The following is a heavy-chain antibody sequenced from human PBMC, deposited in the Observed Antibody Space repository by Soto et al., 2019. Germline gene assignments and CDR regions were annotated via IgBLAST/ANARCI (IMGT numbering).Heavy chain of an antibody. D-gene: IGHD5-12*01. V-gene: IGHV4-39*01. J-gene: IGHJ4*02. CDR3: ARHRVPSVYDPIPGCFDS. CDR1: GGSISSSSSY. CDR2: MSYSGST. Sequence: QLQLQESGPGLVKPSETLSLTCTVSGGSISSSSSYWGWIRQPPGKGLEWIGSMSYSGSTYHNPSLKSRVTLSVDTSRSRFSLMLTSVTAADTAVYYCARHRVPSVYDPIPGCFDSWGQGILVTASS.